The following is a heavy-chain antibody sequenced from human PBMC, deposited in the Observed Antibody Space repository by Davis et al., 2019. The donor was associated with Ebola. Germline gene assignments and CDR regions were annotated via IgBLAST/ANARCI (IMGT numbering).Heavy chain of an antibody. Sequence: SETLSLTCTVSGGSISSSNWWSWVRQPPGKGLEWIGEIYHSGSTNYNPSLKSRVTISVDTSKNQFSLKLSSVTAADTAVYYCARGPYYYDSSGYLNWFDPWGQGTLVTVSS. J-gene: IGHJ5*02. CDR2: IYHSGST. CDR3: ARGPYYYDSSGYLNWFDP. D-gene: IGHD3-22*01. V-gene: IGHV4-4*02. CDR1: GGSISSSNW.